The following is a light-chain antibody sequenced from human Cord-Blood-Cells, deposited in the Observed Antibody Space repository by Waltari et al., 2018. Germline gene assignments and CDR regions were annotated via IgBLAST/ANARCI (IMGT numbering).Light chain of an antibody. V-gene: IGKV3-20*01. CDR3: QQYGSSPWT. CDR1: QSVSSSY. CDR2: RAS. Sequence: EIVLTQSPGTLSLSPGERATLSCRASQSVSSSYLAWYQQKPGQAPSLLIYRASSRATGIPDRFSGSGSGTDFTLTISRLEPEDFAVYYCQQYGSSPWTFGQGTKVEIK. J-gene: IGKJ1*01.